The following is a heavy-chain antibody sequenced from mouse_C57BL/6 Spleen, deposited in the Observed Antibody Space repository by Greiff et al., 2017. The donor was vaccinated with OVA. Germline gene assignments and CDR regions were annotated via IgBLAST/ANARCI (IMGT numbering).Heavy chain of an antibody. Sequence: VHVKQSGAELVKPGASVKLSCTASGYNFTGYYMHWVKQRTEQGLEWIGRIDPEDGETKYATKFKGKATITADTSSSTAYLQLSSLTSEDTAVYYCARGRRGAWFAYWGQGTTVTVSA. V-gene: IGHV14-2*01. CDR1: GYNFTGYY. D-gene: IGHD2-12*01. CDR3: ARGRRGAWFAY. CDR2: IDPEDGET. J-gene: IGHJ3*01.